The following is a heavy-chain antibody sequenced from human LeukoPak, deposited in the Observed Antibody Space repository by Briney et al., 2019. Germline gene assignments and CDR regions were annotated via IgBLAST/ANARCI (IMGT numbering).Heavy chain of an antibody. CDR3: ARDRYYYDSSGYNTPPDY. J-gene: IGHJ4*02. CDR2: IYYSGST. D-gene: IGHD3-22*01. CDR1: GGSISSSSYY. V-gene: IGHV4-39*02. Sequence: PSETLSLTCTVSGGSISSSSYYWGWIRQPPGKGLERIGSIYYSGSTYYNPSLKSRVTISVDTSKNQFSLKLSSVTAADTAVYYCARDRYYYDSSGYNTPPDYWGQGTLVTVSS.